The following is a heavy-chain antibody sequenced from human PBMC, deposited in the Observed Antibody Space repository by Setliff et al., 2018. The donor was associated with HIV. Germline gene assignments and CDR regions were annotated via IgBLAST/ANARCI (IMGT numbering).Heavy chain of an antibody. Sequence: ASVKVSCKASGYTFTSYYVHFVRQAPGQGPEWMGIINPNGGSTNYAQKFEGRVAMTADTSISTAYMELSSLRSEDTAVYYCARSGWIQLWFNYYYGMDVWGQGTTVTVSS. V-gene: IGHV1-46*01. J-gene: IGHJ6*02. CDR3: ARSGWIQLWFNYYYGMDV. CDR1: GYTFTSYY. D-gene: IGHD5-18*01. CDR2: INPNGGST.